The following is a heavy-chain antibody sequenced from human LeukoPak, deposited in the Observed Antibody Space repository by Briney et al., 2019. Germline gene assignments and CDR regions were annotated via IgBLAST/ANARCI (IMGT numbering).Heavy chain of an antibody. CDR2: INHSGST. J-gene: IGHJ3*02. V-gene: IGHV4-34*01. CDR1: GGSFSGYY. D-gene: IGHD1-14*01. Sequence: SETLSLTCAVYGGSFSGYYWSWIRQPPGKGLEWIGEINHSGSTNYNPSLKSRVTISVDTSKNQFSLKLSSVTAADTAVYYCARFPLYNAWAFDIWGQGTMVTVSS. CDR3: ARFPLYNAWAFDI.